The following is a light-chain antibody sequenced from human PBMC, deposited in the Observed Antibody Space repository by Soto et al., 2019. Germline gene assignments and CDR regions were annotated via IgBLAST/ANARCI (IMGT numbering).Light chain of an antibody. Sequence: EVVLTQSPGTLSFSPGERATLSCRACQSISSGYLAWYQQKPGQAPRLLIYAASSRATGIPDRFSGSGSGTEFTLTISRLEPEDFAVYFCQQYGALVWTFGQGTKVEIK. CDR2: AAS. CDR3: QQYGALVWT. CDR1: QSISSGY. V-gene: IGKV3-20*01. J-gene: IGKJ1*01.